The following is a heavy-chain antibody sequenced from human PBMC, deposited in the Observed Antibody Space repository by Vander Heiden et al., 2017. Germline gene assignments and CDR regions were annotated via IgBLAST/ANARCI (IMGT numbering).Heavy chain of an antibody. Sequence: LQESGPGLVKPSETLSLTCTVSGRPISPYYWSWIRQPPGKGLEWIGYIYNSGSTNYNPSLKSRVNISVDTSKTQFSLKLSSVTAADTAVYYCANYAGGNYYYWGQGTLVTVSS. D-gene: IGHD1-26*01. J-gene: IGHJ4*02. CDR2: IYNSGST. V-gene: IGHV4-59*01. CDR3: ANYAGGNYYY. CDR1: GRPISPYY.